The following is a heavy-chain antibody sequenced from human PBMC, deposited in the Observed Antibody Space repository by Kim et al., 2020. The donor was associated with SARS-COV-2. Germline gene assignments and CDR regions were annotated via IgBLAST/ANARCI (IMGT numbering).Heavy chain of an antibody. CDR1: GFTFSRRA. J-gene: IGHJ4*02. V-gene: IGHV3-23*05. CDR2: VNNNNNP. Sequence: GGSLRLSCAASGFTFSRRAMSWVRQVPGKGLEWIASVNNNNNPYYADSVKGRFTVSRDITKDTLYLQMNSLRADDTALYYCAKDHPSSGWPTFDSWGQGTLVAFSS. CDR3: AKDHPSSGWPTFDS. D-gene: IGHD6-19*01.